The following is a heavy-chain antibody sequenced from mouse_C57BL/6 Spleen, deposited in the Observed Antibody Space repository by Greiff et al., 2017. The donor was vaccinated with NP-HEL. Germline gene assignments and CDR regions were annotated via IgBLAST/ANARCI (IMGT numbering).Heavy chain of an antibody. CDR2: FYPGSGSI. J-gene: IGHJ2*01. V-gene: IGHV1-62-2*01. Sequence: QVQLQQSGAELVKPGASVKLSCKASGYTFTEYSIHWVKQRSGQGLEWIGGFYPGSGSIKYNEKFKDKATLTADKSSSTAYMGLSRVTSEDSAVYCGARHDDPCSDFDYWGQGTTLTVSS. CDR1: GYTFTEYS. CDR3: ARHDDPCSDFDY.